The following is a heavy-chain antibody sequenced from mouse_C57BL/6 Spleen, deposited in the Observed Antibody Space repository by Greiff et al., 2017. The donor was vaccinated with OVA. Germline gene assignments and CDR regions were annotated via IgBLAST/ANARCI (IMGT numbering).Heavy chain of an antibody. V-gene: IGHV1-85*01. CDR2: IYPRDGST. CDR1: GYTFTSYD. Sequence: QVQLKESGPELVKPGASVKLSCKASGYTFTSYDINWVKQRPGQGLEWIGWIYPRDGSTKYNEKFKGKATLTVDTSSSTAYMELHSLTSEDSAVYFCAKSYFDYWGQGTTLTVSS. CDR3: AKSYFDY. J-gene: IGHJ2*01.